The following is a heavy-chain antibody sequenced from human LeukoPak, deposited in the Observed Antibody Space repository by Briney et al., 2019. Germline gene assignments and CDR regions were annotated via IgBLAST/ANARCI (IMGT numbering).Heavy chain of an antibody. CDR2: IWYDGSNK. CDR3: AKDLLARGYSYGYFDY. D-gene: IGHD5-18*01. Sequence: GGSLRLSCAASGFTFSSYGMHWVRQAPGKGLEWVAVIWYDGSNKYYADSVKGRFTISRDNSKNTLYLQMNSLRAEDTAVYYCAKDLLARGYSYGYFDYWGQGTLVTVSS. V-gene: IGHV3-33*06. CDR1: GFTFSSYG. J-gene: IGHJ4*02.